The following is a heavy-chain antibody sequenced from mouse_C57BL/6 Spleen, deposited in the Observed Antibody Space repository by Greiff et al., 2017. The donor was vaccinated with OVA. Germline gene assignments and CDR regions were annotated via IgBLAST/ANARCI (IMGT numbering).Heavy chain of an antibody. Sequence: EVQLQESGPGLVKPSQSLSLTCSVTGYSITSGYYWNWIRQFPGNKLEWMGYISYDGSNNYNPSLKNRISITRDTSKNQFFLKLNSVTTEDTATYYCARAYSNYGAMDYWGQGTSVTVSS. CDR3: ARAYSNYGAMDY. J-gene: IGHJ4*01. CDR2: ISYDGSN. V-gene: IGHV3-6*01. CDR1: GYSITSGYY. D-gene: IGHD2-5*01.